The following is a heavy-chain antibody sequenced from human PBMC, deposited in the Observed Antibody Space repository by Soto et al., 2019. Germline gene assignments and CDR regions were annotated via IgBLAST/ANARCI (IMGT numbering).Heavy chain of an antibody. CDR3: ARDPADILTGYPDY. J-gene: IGHJ4*02. CDR2: IFHDGSEK. V-gene: IGHV3-33*01. CDR1: GFSFSTCG. D-gene: IGHD3-9*01. Sequence: PGGSLRLSCEASGFSFSTCGMHWVRQAPGKGLEWVAAIFHDGSEKYYAHSVKGRFATSRDNSKNTLYLQMSSLRAEDTAVYYCARDPADILTGYPDYWGQGTLVTVSS.